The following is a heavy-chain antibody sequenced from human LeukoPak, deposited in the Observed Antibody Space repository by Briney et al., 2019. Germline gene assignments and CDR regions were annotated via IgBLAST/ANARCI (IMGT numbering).Heavy chain of an antibody. J-gene: IGHJ4*02. D-gene: IGHD3-22*01. V-gene: IGHV1-18*01. CDR2: ISAYNGNT. CDR3: ARDSGSSGYFDSFTYYFDY. CDR1: GYTFTSYG. Sequence: ASVKVSCKASGYTFTSYGISWVRQAPGQGLEWMGWISAYNGNTNYAQKLQGRVTMTTDTSTSTAYMELRSLRSDDTAVYYCARDSGSSGYFDSFTYYFDYWGQGTLVTVSS.